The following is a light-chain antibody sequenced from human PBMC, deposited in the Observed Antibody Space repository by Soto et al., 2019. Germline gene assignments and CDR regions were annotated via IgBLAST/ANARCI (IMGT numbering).Light chain of an antibody. CDR1: QGISSY. Sequence: DIQLTQSPSFLSASVGDRVTITCRASQGISSYLAWYQQKPGKAPKVLIYAASTLQSGVPSRFSGSGSGTEFTLTSSSLQPEDFATYYCQQLNTYPLTFGGGTKVEIK. V-gene: IGKV1-9*01. J-gene: IGKJ4*01. CDR2: AAS. CDR3: QQLNTYPLT.